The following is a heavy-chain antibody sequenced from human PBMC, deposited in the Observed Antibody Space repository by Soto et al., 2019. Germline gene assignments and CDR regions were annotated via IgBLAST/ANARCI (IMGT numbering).Heavy chain of an antibody. V-gene: IGHV3-23*01. CDR2: ISGSGGST. Sequence: LSGAPCGVKLSSYPMCPDHYTQMKGLEWVSDISGSGGSTYYADSVKGRFTISRDNYKNTLYLQMNSLRAEDTAVYYCAKLTMVRGFINRFGYWGQWILGAVSS. D-gene: IGHD3-10*01. CDR3: AKLTMVRGFINRFGY. CDR1: GVKLSSYP. J-gene: IGHJ4*02.